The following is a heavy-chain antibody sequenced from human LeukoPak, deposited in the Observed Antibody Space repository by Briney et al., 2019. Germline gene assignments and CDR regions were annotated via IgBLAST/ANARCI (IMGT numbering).Heavy chain of an antibody. V-gene: IGHV1-46*01. Sequence: ASVKVSCKASGYTFTSYYTHWVRQAPGQGLEWMGIINPIGGSTRYAQKFQGRVTMTRDTSTSTVYMELSSLRSEDTAVYYCARGGIAAAGMSFDYWGQGTLVTVCS. CDR1: GYTFTSYY. J-gene: IGHJ4*02. CDR3: ARGGIAAAGMSFDY. CDR2: INPIGGST. D-gene: IGHD6-13*01.